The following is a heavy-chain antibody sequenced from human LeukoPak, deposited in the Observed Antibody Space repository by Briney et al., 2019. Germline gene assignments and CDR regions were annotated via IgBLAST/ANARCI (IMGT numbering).Heavy chain of an antibody. CDR3: AKIGGSHFDY. J-gene: IGHJ4*02. Sequence: GGSLRLSCAVSGFTFSSYGMHWVRQAPGKGLEWVAVISYDGSNKYYADSVKGRFTISRDNSKNTLYLQMNSLRAEDTAVYYCAKIGGSHFDYWGQGTLVTVSS. CDR1: GFTFSSYG. D-gene: IGHD5-12*01. CDR2: ISYDGSNK. V-gene: IGHV3-30*18.